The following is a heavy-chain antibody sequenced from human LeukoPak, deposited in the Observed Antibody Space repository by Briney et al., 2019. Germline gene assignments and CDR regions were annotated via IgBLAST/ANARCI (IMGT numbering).Heavy chain of an antibody. D-gene: IGHD6-19*01. Sequence: SETLSLTCAVYGGSFSGYYWCWIRQPPGKGLEWIGEINHSGSTNYNPSLKSRVTISVDTSKNQFSLKLSSVTAADTAVYYCARSGSSGWYDAFDIWGQGTMVTVSS. CDR1: GGSFSGYY. V-gene: IGHV4-34*01. CDR3: ARSGSSGWYDAFDI. CDR2: INHSGST. J-gene: IGHJ3*02.